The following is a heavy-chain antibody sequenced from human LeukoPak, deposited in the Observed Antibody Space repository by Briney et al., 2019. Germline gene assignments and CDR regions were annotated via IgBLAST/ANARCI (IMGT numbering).Heavy chain of an antibody. Sequence: GGSLRLSCAASGFTFSSYEMNWVRKAPGKGREWVSYISSSGSTIYYADSVKGRFTISRDNAKNSLYLQMNSLRAEDTAVYYCARGMLNPTTTIDYWGQGTLVTVSS. CDR1: GFTFSSYE. V-gene: IGHV3-48*03. CDR3: ARGMLNPTTTIDY. D-gene: IGHD3-16*01. CDR2: ISSSGSTI. J-gene: IGHJ4*02.